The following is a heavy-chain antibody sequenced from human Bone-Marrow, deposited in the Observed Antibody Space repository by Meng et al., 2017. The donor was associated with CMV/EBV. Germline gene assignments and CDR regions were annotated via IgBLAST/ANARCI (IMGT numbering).Heavy chain of an antibody. J-gene: IGHJ4*02. Sequence: GGSLRLPCAASGFTFSSYWMSWVRQAPGKGLEWVSGINGRGNNTYNADSVKGRFTISRDNSKNTLYLQMNSLRAEDTAVYYCARAFSFGVVDYWGRGTTSTVSS. CDR2: INGRGNNT. CDR3: ARAFSFGVVDY. V-gene: IGHV3-23*01. CDR1: GFTFSSYW. D-gene: IGHD3-3*01.